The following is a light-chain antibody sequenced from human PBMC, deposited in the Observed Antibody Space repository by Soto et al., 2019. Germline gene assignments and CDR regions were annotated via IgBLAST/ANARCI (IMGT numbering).Light chain of an antibody. CDR2: DAS. V-gene: IGKV3-11*01. J-gene: IGKJ5*01. Sequence: EIVLRQSPGTLALSPGERATLSCRASQSVSSYLAWYQQKPGQAPRLLIYDASNRATGIPARFSGSGSGTDFTLTISSLEPEDFAVYYCQQRSNWQITFGQGTRLEIK. CDR3: QQRSNWQIT. CDR1: QSVSSY.